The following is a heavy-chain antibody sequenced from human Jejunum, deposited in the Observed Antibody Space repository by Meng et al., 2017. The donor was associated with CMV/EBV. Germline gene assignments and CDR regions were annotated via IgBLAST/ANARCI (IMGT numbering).Heavy chain of an antibody. CDR3: ARGGKSDYRVFDF. D-gene: IGHD3-16*01. J-gene: IGHJ4*02. Sequence: SGYIFDNYWVGWVRQMSGRGREWMGIIYPDDSDTRYSPSFEGQVTISADKSLTTAYLQWTSLKAPDTAMYYCARGGKSDYRVFDFWGQGTLVTVSS. V-gene: IGHV5-51*01. CDR1: GYIFDNYW. CDR2: IYPDDSDT.